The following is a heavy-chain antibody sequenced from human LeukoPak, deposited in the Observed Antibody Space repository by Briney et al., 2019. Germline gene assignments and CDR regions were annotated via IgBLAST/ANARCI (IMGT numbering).Heavy chain of an antibody. CDR2: IYYSGST. CDR1: SGSISSYY. Sequence: SETLSLTCTVSSGSISSYYWSWIRQPPGKGLEWIGYIYYSGSTNYNPSLKSRVTISVDTSKNQFSLKLSSVTAADTAVYYCARNYCGGDCYSFDYWGQGTLVTVSS. V-gene: IGHV4-59*01. CDR3: ARNYCGGDCYSFDY. D-gene: IGHD2-21*02. J-gene: IGHJ4*02.